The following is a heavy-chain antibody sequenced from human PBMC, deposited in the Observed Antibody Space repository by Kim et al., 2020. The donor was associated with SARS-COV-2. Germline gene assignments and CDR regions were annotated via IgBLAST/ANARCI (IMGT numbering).Heavy chain of an antibody. CDR2: MNPNSGNT. V-gene: IGHV1-8*01. Sequence: ASVKVSCKASGYTFTSYDINWVRQATGQGLEWMGWMNPNSGNTGYAQKFQGRVTMTRNTSISTAYMELSSLRSEDTAVYYCARGGAVALKLRYYYYMDVWGKGTTVTVSS. CDR1: GYTFTSYD. J-gene: IGHJ6*03. D-gene: IGHD6-19*01. CDR3: ARGGAVALKLRYYYYMDV.